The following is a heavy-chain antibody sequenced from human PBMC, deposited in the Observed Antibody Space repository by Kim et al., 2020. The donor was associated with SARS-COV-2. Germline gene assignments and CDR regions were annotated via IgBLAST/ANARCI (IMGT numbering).Heavy chain of an antibody. V-gene: IGHV4-39*07. Sequence: YHPSLKSRGTISVDTSKNQFSLKLGSVTAADTAVYYCARGAVAGALYDYWGQGTLVTVSS. J-gene: IGHJ4*02. CDR3: ARGAVAGALYDY. D-gene: IGHD6-19*01.